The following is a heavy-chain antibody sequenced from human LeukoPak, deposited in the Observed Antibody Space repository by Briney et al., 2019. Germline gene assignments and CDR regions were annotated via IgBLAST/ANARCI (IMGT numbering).Heavy chain of an antibody. Sequence: PGGSLRLSCAASGFTFSDYSMNWVRQAPGKGLEWVASTSSGSSWIYYADSVRGRFTISRDNAKNSLYLQMNSLRAEDMALYYCARILRFLEWLLSDNPDWGQGTLVTVSS. J-gene: IGHJ4*02. D-gene: IGHD3-3*01. CDR1: GFTFSDYS. CDR2: TSSGSSWI. CDR3: ARILRFLEWLLSDNPD. V-gene: IGHV3-21*04.